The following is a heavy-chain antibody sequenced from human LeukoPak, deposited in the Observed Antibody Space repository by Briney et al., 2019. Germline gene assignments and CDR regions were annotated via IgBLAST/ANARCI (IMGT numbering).Heavy chain of an antibody. CDR3: TRGGNTGYYYNAFDI. V-gene: IGHV3-48*03. CDR1: GFTFSTYE. D-gene: IGHD3-22*01. CDR2: ISSSDNTI. Sequence: TGGSLRLSCAASGFTFSTYEMNWVRQAPGKGLEWDSYISSSDNTIYYADSVKGRFTISRDNAKSSLHLQMNSPRVEDTAVYYCTRGGNTGYYYNAFDIWGQGTMVTVSS. J-gene: IGHJ3*02.